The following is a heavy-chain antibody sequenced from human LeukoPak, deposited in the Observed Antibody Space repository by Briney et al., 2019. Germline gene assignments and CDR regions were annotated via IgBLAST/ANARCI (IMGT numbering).Heavy chain of an antibody. CDR2: LVYDERK. J-gene: IGHJ3*02. V-gene: IGHV3-30*02. CDR1: GFPFSSYG. CDR3: AKVIGGYDSRAFDI. D-gene: IGHD5-12*01. Sequence: GGSLRLSCAASGFPFSSYGMHWVRQAPGKGLEWVARLVYDERKDYANSVKGRFTISRDNSKNTLYLQMNSLRAEDTAVYYCAKVIGGYDSRAFDIWGQGTMVTVSS.